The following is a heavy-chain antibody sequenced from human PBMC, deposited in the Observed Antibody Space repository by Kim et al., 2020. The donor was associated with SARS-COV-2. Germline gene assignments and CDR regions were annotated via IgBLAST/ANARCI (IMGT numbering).Heavy chain of an antibody. CDR3: AKNFDS. CDR1: GFSISTYW. Sequence: GGSLRLSCAASGFSISTYWMHWVRQAPGKGLMWVSRIKLDGSTINYADSVKGRFTISRDNAKNTLYLQMNSLRAEDTAVYYCAKNFDSWGQGTLVTVSS. V-gene: IGHV3-74*01. J-gene: IGHJ4*02. CDR2: IKLDGSTI.